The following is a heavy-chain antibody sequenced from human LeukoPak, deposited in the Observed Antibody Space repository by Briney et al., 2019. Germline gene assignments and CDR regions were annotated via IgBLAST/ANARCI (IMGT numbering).Heavy chain of an antibody. D-gene: IGHD1-7*01. CDR1: GGSISTYS. CDR2: IYYSGST. Sequence: SETLSLTCTVSGGSISTYSWSWIRQPPGKGLEWIGYIYYSGSTKYNPSLKSRVTISVDASKTQFSLKLNSVTAADTAVYYCARGSRELYYFDYWGQGTLVTVSS. V-gene: IGHV4-59*01. CDR3: ARGSRELYYFDY. J-gene: IGHJ4*02.